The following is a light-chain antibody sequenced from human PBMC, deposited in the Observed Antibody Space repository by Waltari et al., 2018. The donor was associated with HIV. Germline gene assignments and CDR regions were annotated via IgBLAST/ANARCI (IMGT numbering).Light chain of an antibody. CDR1: RSVSIY. V-gene: IGKV3-11*01. CDR3: QQRSNWPPFT. J-gene: IGKJ2*01. Sequence: EIVLTQSPATLSLSPGERATLSCRASRSVSIYLAWFQHKPGQAPRLLIYEASTRAPGIPARFSGSGSGTDFTLTISRLEPEDSAVYYCQQRSNWPPFTFGQGTKLEIK. CDR2: EAS.